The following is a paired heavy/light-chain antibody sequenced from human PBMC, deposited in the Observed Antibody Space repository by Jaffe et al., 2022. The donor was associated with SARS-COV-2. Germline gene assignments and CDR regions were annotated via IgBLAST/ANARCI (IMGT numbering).Light chain of an antibody. CDR3: QQRSNWPPFT. J-gene: IGKJ2*01. CDR2: DAS. CDR1: QSVSSY. V-gene: IGKV3-11*01. Sequence: EIVLTQSPATLSLSPGERATLSCRASQSVSSYLAWYQQKPGQAPRLLIYDASNRATGIPARFSGSGSGTDFTLTISSLEPEDFAVYYCQQRSNWPPFTFGQGTKLEIK.
Heavy chain of an antibody. CDR2: IYYSGST. CDR3: AREREMGYSYGWSSARWFDY. CDR1: GGSISGYY. V-gene: IGHV4-59*01. J-gene: IGHJ4*01. Sequence: QVQLQESGPGLVKPSETLSLTCTVSGGSISGYYWSWIRQPPGKGLEWIGYIYYSGSTNYNPSLKSRVTLLVDTSKNQFSLKLNSVTAADTAMYYCAREREMGYSYGWSSARWFDYWGHGTLVTVSS. D-gene: IGHD5-18*01.